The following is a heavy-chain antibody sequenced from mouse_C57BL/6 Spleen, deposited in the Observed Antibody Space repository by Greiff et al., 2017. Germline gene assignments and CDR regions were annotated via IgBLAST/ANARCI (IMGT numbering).Heavy chain of an antibody. CDR3: ARETTVVATDY. V-gene: IGHV1-4*01. Sequence: VQLQQSGAELARPGASVKMSCKASGHTFTSYTMHWVKQRPGQGLEWIGYINPSSGYTKYNQKFKDKATLTADKSSSTAYMQLSSLTSEDSAVYYCARETTVVATDYWGQGTTLTVSS. CDR2: INPSSGYT. CDR1: GHTFTSYT. J-gene: IGHJ2*01. D-gene: IGHD1-1*01.